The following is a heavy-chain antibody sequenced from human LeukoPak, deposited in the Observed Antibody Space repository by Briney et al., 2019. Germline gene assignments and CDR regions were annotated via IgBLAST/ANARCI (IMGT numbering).Heavy chain of an antibody. J-gene: IGHJ4*02. D-gene: IGHD1-26*01. V-gene: IGHV4-4*02. CDR2: IHHSGSA. CDR3: ARSPPDLVGATD. CDR1: GGSISSSNW. Sequence: SETLSLTCAVSGGSISSSNWWSWVRQPPGKGLQWIGEIHHSGSANYNPSLKSRLTLSVDKPRNQFSLRLSSVTAADSAVYYCARSPPDLVGATDWGQGTLVTVSS.